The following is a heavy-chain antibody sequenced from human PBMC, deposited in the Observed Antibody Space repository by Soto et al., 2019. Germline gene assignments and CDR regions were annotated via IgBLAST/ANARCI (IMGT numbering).Heavy chain of an antibody. J-gene: IGHJ4*02. CDR1: GFTFSSYA. Sequence: EVQLLESGGGLVQPGGSLRLSCAASGFTFSSYAMSWVRQAQGTGLEWVSAISGSGGSTYYADSVKGRFTISRDNAKNTLYLQMNRRRAKDTAVEYCARDAGGAGAGRYAGGYFDYWGQGTLVTVSS. CDR3: ARDAGGAGAGRYAGGYFDY. V-gene: IGHV3-23*01. D-gene: IGHD6-19*01. CDR2: ISGSGGST.